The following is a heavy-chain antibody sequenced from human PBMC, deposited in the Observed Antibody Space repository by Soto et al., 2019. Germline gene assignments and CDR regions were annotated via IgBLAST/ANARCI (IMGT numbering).Heavy chain of an antibody. J-gene: IGHJ5*02. V-gene: IGHV2-5*02. CDR2: IYWDDDK. CDR3: AHRRTIFGVGRWFDP. D-gene: IGHD3-3*01. Sequence: QITLKESGPTRVKPTQTLTLTCTFSGFSLSTSGVGVGWIRQPPGKALEWLALIYWDDDKHYSPSLKSRLTLTKDTSKTQVVLTMTNMDPVDTATYYCAHRRTIFGVGRWFDPWGQGTLVTVSS. CDR1: GFSLSTSGVG.